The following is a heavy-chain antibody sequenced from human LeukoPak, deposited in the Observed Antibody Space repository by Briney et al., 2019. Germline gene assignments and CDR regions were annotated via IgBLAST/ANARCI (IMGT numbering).Heavy chain of an antibody. D-gene: IGHD3-3*01. Sequence: ASVKVSCKASGYTFTSYDINWVRQATGQGLEWMGWMNPNSGNTGYAQKFQGRVTMTGNTSISTAYMELSSLRSEDTAVYYCARAALLYDFWSGYYTGLGWFDPWGQGTLVTVSS. J-gene: IGHJ5*02. CDR3: ARAALLYDFWSGYYTGLGWFDP. CDR2: MNPNSGNT. V-gene: IGHV1-8*01. CDR1: GYTFTSYD.